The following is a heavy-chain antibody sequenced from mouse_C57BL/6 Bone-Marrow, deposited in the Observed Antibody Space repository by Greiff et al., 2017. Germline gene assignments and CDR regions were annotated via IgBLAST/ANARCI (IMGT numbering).Heavy chain of an antibody. CDR1: GYTFTSYW. D-gene: IGHD3-2*02. J-gene: IGHJ2*01. CDR2: IYPRSGNT. Sequence: VQLQQPGAELVMPGASVKLSCKASGYTFTSYWMHWVKQRPGQGLEWIGEIYPRSGNTYYNEKFKGKATLTADKSSSTAYMELRSLTSEDSAVYFCARDSSGYPFDYWGQGTTLTVSS. CDR3: ARDSSGYPFDY. V-gene: IGHV1-81*01.